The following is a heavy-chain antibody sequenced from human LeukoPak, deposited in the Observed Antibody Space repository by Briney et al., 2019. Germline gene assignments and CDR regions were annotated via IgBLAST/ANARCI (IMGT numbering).Heavy chain of an antibody. CDR2: MNRSGGST. CDR3: SILGTRGGWFLDY. J-gene: IGHJ6*01. Sequence: ASVKVSCKXSGYTFTSYYMHWLRHAPGQAPGWMVIMNRSGGSTSYSQKFQGRVTMTRHTSTSTFYMELSNLRSEATAVNYCSILGTRGGWFLDYCGQ. V-gene: IGHV1-46*01. D-gene: IGHD6-19*01. CDR1: GYTFTSYY.